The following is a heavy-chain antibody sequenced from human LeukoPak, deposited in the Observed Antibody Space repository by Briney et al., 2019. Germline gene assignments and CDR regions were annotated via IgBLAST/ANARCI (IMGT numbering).Heavy chain of an antibody. CDR2: IYYSGST. D-gene: IGHD4-11*01. Sequence: SETLSLTCTVSGGSISSSSYYWGWIRQPPGKGLEWIGSIYYSGSTYYNPSLKSRVTISVDTPKNQFSLKLSSVTAADTAVYYCARERARADKDDYSNWIDYWGQGTLVTVSS. CDR1: GGSISSSSYY. J-gene: IGHJ4*02. V-gene: IGHV4-39*02. CDR3: ARERARADKDDYSNWIDY.